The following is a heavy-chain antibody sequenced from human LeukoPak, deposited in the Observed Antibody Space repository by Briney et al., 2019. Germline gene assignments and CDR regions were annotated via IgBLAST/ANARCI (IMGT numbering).Heavy chain of an antibody. Sequence: GASVKVSCKASGYTFTSYYMHWVRQAPGQGLEWMGIINPSGGSTSYAQKFQGRVTMTRDTSTSTVYMELSSLRSEDTAVYYCARDIGCSYGPDAFDIWGQGTMVTVSS. CDR2: INPSGGST. D-gene: IGHD5-18*01. J-gene: IGHJ3*02. CDR1: GYTFTSYY. V-gene: IGHV1-46*01. CDR3: ARDIGCSYGPDAFDI.